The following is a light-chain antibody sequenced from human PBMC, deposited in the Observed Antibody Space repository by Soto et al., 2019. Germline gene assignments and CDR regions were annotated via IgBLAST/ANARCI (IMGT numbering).Light chain of an antibody. CDR1: QSVSTN. CDR3: QQYNRWPRT. V-gene: IGKV3-15*01. J-gene: IGKJ1*01. CDR2: DAS. Sequence: EAVTTQSPATLSVSPGERATLSRRASQSVSTNLAWYQQKPGQAPRLLIYDASTRATGIPVRFSGSGSGTEFTLSISSVQSEDFAIFYCQQYNRWPRTFGQGTKVDIK.